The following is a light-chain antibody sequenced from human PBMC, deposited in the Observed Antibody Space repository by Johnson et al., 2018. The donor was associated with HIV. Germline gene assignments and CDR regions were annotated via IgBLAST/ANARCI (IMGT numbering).Light chain of an antibody. J-gene: IGLJ1*01. V-gene: IGLV1-51*01. CDR3: GTWDSSLTTGF. CDR2: DNN. Sequence: QSVLTQPPSVSAAPGQKVTISCPGSSSNIGNNYVSWYQQVPGAAPKLLIYDNNKRPSGIPDRFSGSKSGTSATLGITGLQTGDEADNYCGTWDSSLTTGFFGTGTKVTVL. CDR1: SSNIGNNY.